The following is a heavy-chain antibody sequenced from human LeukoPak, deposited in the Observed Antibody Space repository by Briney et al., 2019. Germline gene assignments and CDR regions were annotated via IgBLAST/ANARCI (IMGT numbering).Heavy chain of an antibody. CDR2: IYYSGST. D-gene: IGHD6-13*01. CDR1: GGSISSYY. CDR3: ARGVRIAAADY. Sequence: SETLSLTCTVSGGSISSYYWSWIRQPPGKGLEWIGCIYYSGSTNYNPSLKSRVTISVDTSKNQFSLKLSSVTAADTAVYYCARGVRIAAADYWGQGTLVTVSS. J-gene: IGHJ4*02. V-gene: IGHV4-59*01.